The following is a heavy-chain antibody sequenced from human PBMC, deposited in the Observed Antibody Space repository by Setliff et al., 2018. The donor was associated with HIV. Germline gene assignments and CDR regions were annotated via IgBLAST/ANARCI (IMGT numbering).Heavy chain of an antibody. Sequence: GGSLRLSCAASGFTFSSYWIHWVRQTPGKGLVWVSRIKPDGSSITYADSVKGRFTISRDNAKNTVHLQMNSLRADDTAVYYCARDPPTAGWYFDLWGRGTPVTVSS. V-gene: IGHV3-74*01. CDR1: GFTFSSYW. J-gene: IGHJ2*01. CDR2: IKPDGSSI. D-gene: IGHD6-19*01. CDR3: ARDPPTAGWYFDL.